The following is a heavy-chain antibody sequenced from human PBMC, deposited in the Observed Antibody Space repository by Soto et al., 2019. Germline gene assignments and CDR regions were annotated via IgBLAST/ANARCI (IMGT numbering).Heavy chain of an antibody. Sequence: ASVKVSCKVSGYTLTELSMHWVRQAPGKGLEWMGGFDPEDGETIYAQKFQGRVTMTEDTSTDTAYMELSSLRSEDTAVYYCATEVRGSGKMGYYYYYMDVWGKGTTVTVSS. CDR2: FDPEDGET. D-gene: IGHD3-10*01. CDR3: ATEVRGSGKMGYYYYYMDV. CDR1: GYTLTELS. J-gene: IGHJ6*03. V-gene: IGHV1-24*01.